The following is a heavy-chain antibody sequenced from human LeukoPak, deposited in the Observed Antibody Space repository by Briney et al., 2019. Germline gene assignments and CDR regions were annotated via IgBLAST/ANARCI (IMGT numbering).Heavy chain of an antibody. CDR1: GYSFTSYA. Sequence: ASVKVSCKASGYSFTSYATNWVRQAPGQGLEWMGWINTNTGNPTYAQGFTGRFVFSLDTSVSTAYLQISSLKAEDTAVYYCAREFYSSSRYRFDPWGQGTLVTVSS. J-gene: IGHJ5*02. D-gene: IGHD6-13*01. CDR2: INTNTGNP. CDR3: AREFYSSSRYRFDP. V-gene: IGHV7-4-1*02.